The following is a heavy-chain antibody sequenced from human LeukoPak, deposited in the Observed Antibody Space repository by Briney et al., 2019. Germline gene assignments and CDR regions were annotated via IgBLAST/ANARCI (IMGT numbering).Heavy chain of an antibody. CDR1: GFTFSESW. V-gene: IGHV3-7*01. D-gene: IGHD1-1*01. J-gene: IGHJ6*02. CDR3: ATYINWVAGDV. CDR2: IDHEGGGI. Sequence: GGSLRLSCAASGFTFSESWMTWVRQVPGLGLEWVAHIDHEGGGIQYVDSVKGRFTISRDNAKGSVYLQMNSLRAEDTAIYHCATYINWVAGDVWGQGTTVIVSS.